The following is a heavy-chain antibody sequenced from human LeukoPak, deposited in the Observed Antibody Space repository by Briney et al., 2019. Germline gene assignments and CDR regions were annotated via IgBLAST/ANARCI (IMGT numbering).Heavy chain of an antibody. D-gene: IGHD2-8*01. CDR2: IFPGDSST. J-gene: IGHJ4*02. CDR3: ARRAEMVEYFDY. Sequence: GESLKFSCKASGYSATNSWIARLRQMPAKGLEWMGRIFPGDSSTRYSPSFQGQVTISADKSISAASLQWSRLKASDTAMYYCARRAEMVEYFDYWGVGTLVTVSS. CDR1: GYSATNSW. V-gene: IGHV5-51*01.